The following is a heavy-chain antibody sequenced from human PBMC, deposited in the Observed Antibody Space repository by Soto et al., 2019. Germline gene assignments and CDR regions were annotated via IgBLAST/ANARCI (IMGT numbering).Heavy chain of an antibody. J-gene: IGHJ4*02. V-gene: IGHV4-39*01. Sequence: PSETLSLTCTVSGGSISSSTYYWGWIRQPPGKGLEWIGSIYYSGSTYYNPSLKSRVTISVDTSKNQFSLKLSSVTAADTAVCYCANSYGDYVSYWGQGTLVTVSS. CDR3: ANSYGDYVSY. CDR2: IYYSGST. CDR1: GGSISSSTYY. D-gene: IGHD4-17*01.